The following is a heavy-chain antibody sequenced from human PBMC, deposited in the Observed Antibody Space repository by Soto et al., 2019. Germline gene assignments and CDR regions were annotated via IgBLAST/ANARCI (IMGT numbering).Heavy chain of an antibody. Sequence: QLQLQESGPGLVKPSETLSLTCTVSGGSISSSSYYWGWIRQPPGKGLEWIGSIYYSGSTYYNPSLKSRVTISVDTSKNQFSLKLSSVTAAVTAVYYCARLLRVAARFDYWGQGTLVTVSS. J-gene: IGHJ4*02. V-gene: IGHV4-39*01. CDR3: ARLLRVAARFDY. CDR2: IYYSGST. D-gene: IGHD2-15*01. CDR1: GGSISSSSYY.